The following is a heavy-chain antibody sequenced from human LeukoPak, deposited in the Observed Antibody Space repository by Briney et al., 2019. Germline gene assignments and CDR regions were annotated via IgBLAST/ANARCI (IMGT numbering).Heavy chain of an antibody. Sequence: VESLKSSCKGSGYSFTSYWISWVRQMPGKGLEWMGRIDPSDSYTNYSPSFQGHVTISADKSISTAYLQWSSLKASDTAMYYCATGQNIGQADYWGQGTLATVSS. CDR1: GYSFTSYW. J-gene: IGHJ4*02. V-gene: IGHV5-10-1*01. CDR3: ATGQNIGQADY. D-gene: IGHD2/OR15-2a*01. CDR2: IDPSDSYT.